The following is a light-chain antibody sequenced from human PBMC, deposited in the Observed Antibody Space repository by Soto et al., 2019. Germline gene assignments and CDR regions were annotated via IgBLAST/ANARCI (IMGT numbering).Light chain of an antibody. CDR3: QQYEAVVT. CDR2: GAS. Sequence: EIVLTQSPGTLSLSPGERAILSFRATQSLTNNYFARYQQKPGRALRLLIDGASTRATGIPDRFSGSGSGTDFTLTISRLEPEDVAVYYCQQYEAVVTFGQGTKVDIK. CDR1: QSLTNNY. J-gene: IGKJ1*01. V-gene: IGKV3-20*01.